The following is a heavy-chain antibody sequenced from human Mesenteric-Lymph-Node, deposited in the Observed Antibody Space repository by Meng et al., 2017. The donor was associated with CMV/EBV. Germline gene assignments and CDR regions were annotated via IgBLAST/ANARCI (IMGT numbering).Heavy chain of an antibody. J-gene: IGHJ6*02. CDR2: IRSKANSYAT. V-gene: IGHV3-73*01. Sequence: GSLKISCAASGFTFSGSAMHWVRQASGKGLEWVGRIRSKANSYATAYAASVKGRFTISRDDSKNTAYLQMNSLKTEDTAVYYCTRWSWQVAQYYGMDVWGQGTTVTVSS. CDR1: GFTFSGSA. CDR3: TRWSWQVAQYYGMDV.